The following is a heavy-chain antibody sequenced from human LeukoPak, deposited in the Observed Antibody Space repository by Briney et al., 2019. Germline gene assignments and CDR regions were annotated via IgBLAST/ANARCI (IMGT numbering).Heavy chain of an antibody. CDR1: GGSISSSSYY. D-gene: IGHD2-21*01. CDR3: ARLLGTHINYFHP. CDR2: IYYSGST. V-gene: IGHV4-39*01. Sequence: PSETLSLTCIVSGGSISSSSYYWGWIRQPPGKGLQWIGNIYYSGSTYYNPSLKSRVTISIDTSKNQFSLKLSSVTAADTAVYYCARLLGTHINYFHPRGQGNLVTVSS. J-gene: IGHJ5*02.